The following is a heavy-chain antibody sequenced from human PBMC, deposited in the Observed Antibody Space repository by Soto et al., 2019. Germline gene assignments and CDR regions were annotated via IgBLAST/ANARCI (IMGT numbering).Heavy chain of an antibody. J-gene: IGHJ4*02. CDR3: AKGSSGYSFELVFDY. D-gene: IGHD3-22*01. CDR1: GFTFSSYA. V-gene: IGHV3-23*01. Sequence: PGGSLRLSCAASGFTFSSYAMSWVRQAPGKGLEWVSAISGSGGSTYYADSVKGRFTISRDNSKNTLYLQMNSLRAEDTAVYYCAKGSSGYSFELVFDYWGQGTLVTVSS. CDR2: ISGSGGST.